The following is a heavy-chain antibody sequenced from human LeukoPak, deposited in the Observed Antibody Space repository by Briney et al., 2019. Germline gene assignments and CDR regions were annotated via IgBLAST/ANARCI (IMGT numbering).Heavy chain of an antibody. CDR3: ARELRMLSVVAALKNWFDP. J-gene: IGHJ5*02. V-gene: IGHV4-4*07. D-gene: IGHD2-15*01. Sequence: PSETLSLTCAVSGGSISSYYWSWIRQPAGKGLEWIGRIYTSGSTNYNPSLKSRVTMSVDTSKNQFSLKLSSVTAADTAVYYCARELRMLSVVAALKNWFDPWGQGTLVTVSS. CDR2: IYTSGST. CDR1: GGSISSYY.